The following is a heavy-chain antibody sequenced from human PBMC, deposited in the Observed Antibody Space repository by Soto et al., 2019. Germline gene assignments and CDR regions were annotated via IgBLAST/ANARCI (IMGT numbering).Heavy chain of an antibody. V-gene: IGHV3-23*01. J-gene: IGHJ4*02. CDR3: AKDQRCSGDECYPF. CDR1: GFNFSSHA. D-gene: IGHD2-21*01. Sequence: EVQLLESGGGLVQPGGSLRLSCAASGFNFSSHAMSWVRQAPGKGLEWVSGISSSGGFTYYADSVKGRFTISRDNSKNTLYLQMNSLRAEDTDAYYCAKDQRCSGDECYPFWGQGTLVTVSS. CDR2: ISSSGGFT.